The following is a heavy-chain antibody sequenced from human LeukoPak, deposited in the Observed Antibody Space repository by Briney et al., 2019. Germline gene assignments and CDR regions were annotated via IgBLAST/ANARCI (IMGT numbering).Heavy chain of an antibody. CDR2: LNADGSTT. J-gene: IGHJ4*02. CDR1: GFTFNNYW. Sequence: PGGSLRLSCAASGFTFNNYWMHWVRQAPGKGLVWVSGLNADGSTTPYADSVKGRFTISRDNAKNTLYLQMDSLRAEDTAVYYCASDGLAVSGAKSFDYWGKGTLVTVSS. CDR3: ASDGLAVSGAKSFDY. D-gene: IGHD6-19*01. V-gene: IGHV3-74*01.